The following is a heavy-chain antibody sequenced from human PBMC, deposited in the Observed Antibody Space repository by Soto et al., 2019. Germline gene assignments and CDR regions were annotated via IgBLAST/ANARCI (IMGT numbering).Heavy chain of an antibody. J-gene: IGHJ3*02. V-gene: IGHV3-33*01. Sequence: QVQLVESGGGVVQPGTSLRLSCAASGFTFSSFGMHWVRQAPGKGLEWVAVIWYDRSNKYYADSVKGRFTISRDNSKKTTYLQVHSLRDEDTAVYYWARDWHSSSWYSDAFDIWGQGTMVTVSS. CDR3: ARDWHSSSWYSDAFDI. D-gene: IGHD6-13*01. CDR2: IWYDRSNK. CDR1: GFTFSSFG.